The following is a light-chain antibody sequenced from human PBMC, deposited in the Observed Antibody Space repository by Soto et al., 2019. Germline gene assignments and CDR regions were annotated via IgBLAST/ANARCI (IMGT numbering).Light chain of an antibody. CDR3: QQYYSYPRT. CDR2: AAS. J-gene: IGKJ1*01. CDR1: QGISSY. V-gene: IGKV1-8*01. Sequence: AIRMTQSPSSFSASTGDRVTITCRASQGISSYLAWYQQKPGKAPKLLIYAASTLQSGVPSRFSGSGSETDFTLTISCLQSEDFATYYCQQYYSYPRTLGQGTKVDIK.